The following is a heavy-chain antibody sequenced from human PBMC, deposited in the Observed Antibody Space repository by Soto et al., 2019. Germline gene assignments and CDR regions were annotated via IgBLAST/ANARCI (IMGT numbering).Heavy chain of an antibody. CDR2: IIPIFGTA. CDR3: ARDDSGSYSGWFDP. CDR1: GGTFSSYS. V-gene: IGHV1-69*12. Sequence: QVQLVQSGAEVKKPGSSVKVSCKASGGTFSSYSINWVRQAPGQGLEWMGGIIPIFGTANYAQKFQGRVTITADESTTTAYMYLSSLRSEDTAVYYCARDDSGSYSGWFDPWGQGTLVTVSS. D-gene: IGHD1-26*01. J-gene: IGHJ5*02.